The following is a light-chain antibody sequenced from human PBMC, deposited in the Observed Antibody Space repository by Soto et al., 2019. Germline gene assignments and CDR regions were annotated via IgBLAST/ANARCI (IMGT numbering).Light chain of an antibody. J-gene: IGLJ1*01. CDR3: QSYDSTLSARYV. Sequence: QSVLTQPPSVSGAPGQRVTISCTGSSSNIGADYDVHWYQQRPGTAPKLLIFGNINRPSGVPDRFSSSKSGTSASLAITGLQAEDEGDYYCQSYDSTLSARYVSGTGTKLTVL. CDR2: GNI. CDR1: SSNIGADYD. V-gene: IGLV1-40*01.